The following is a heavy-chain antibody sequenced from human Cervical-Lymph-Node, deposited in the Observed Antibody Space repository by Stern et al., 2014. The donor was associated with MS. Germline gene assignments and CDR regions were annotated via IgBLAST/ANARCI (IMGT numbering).Heavy chain of an antibody. V-gene: IGHV3-74*02. CDR2: LNSDGSDT. J-gene: IGHJ4*02. CDR3: VRNWWGPDY. D-gene: IGHD2-8*02. CDR1: GFTFSSHW. Sequence: EVQLVESGGGLVQPGGSLRLSCAASGFTFSSHWMHWVRQAPGKGLVWVERLNSDGSDTSYADSVWGRFTISRDNAKDTLYLQMDSLRVEDTAIYYCVRNWWGPDYWGQGTLVTVSS.